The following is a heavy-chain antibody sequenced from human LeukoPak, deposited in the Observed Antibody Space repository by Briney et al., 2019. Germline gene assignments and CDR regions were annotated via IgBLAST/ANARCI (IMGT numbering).Heavy chain of an antibody. V-gene: IGHV1-2*02. D-gene: IGHD6-6*01. CDR1: GYTFTGYY. CDR2: INPNSGGT. Sequence: ASVKVSCKASGYTFTGYYMHWVRQAPGQGLEWMGWINPNSGGTNYAQKFQGRVTMTRDTSISTAYMELSRLRSEDTAVYYCTRGQYSSSTSFYYWGQGTLVTVSS. J-gene: IGHJ4*02. CDR3: TRGQYSSSTSFYY.